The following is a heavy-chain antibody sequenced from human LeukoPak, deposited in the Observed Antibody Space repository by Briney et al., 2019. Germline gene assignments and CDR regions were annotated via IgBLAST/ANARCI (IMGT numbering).Heavy chain of an antibody. CDR3: VRARDMAFDI. V-gene: IGHV4-59*01. Sequence: NPSETLSLTCTVSGGSIRGNAWSWIRQPPGEALVWIGNIYHHGITIHNPSLKSRVTISLHTSNQFSLRLRSVTAADTAVYYCVRARDMAFDIWGQGTMVTVSS. CDR2: IYHHGIT. J-gene: IGHJ3*02. CDR1: GGSIRGNA. D-gene: IGHD2-21*02.